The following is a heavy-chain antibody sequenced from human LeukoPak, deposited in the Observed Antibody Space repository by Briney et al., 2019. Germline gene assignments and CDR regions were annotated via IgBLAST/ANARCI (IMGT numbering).Heavy chain of an antibody. J-gene: IGHJ3*02. V-gene: IGHV3-15*07. CDR1: GFTFSNAW. CDR3: ITDLGSGRRNDAFDI. Sequence: GGSLRLSCAASGFTFSNAWMNWVRQAPGKGLEWVGRTKSKTDRGTTDHAAPVKGRFTISRDDSKNTLYLQMNTLKTEDTAVYYCITDLGSGRRNDAFDIWGQGTMVTVSS. CDR2: TKSKTDRGTT. D-gene: IGHD3-10*01.